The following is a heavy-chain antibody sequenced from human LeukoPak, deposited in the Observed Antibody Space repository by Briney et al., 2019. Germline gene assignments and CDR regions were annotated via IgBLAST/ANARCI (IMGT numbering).Heavy chain of an antibody. V-gene: IGHV3-74*01. CDR3: ARVRVRDYVWGSYPNDAFDI. Sequence: PGGSLRLSCAASGFTFSSYWMHWVRQAPGKGLVWVSRINSDGSSTSYAGSVKGRFTISRDNAKNTLYLQMNSLRAEDTAGYYCARVRVRDYVWGSYPNDAFDIWGQGTMVTVSS. D-gene: IGHD3-16*02. J-gene: IGHJ3*02. CDR2: INSDGSST. CDR1: GFTFSSYW.